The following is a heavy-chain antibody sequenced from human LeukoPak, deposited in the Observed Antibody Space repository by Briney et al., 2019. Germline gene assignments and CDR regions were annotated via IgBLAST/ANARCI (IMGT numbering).Heavy chain of an antibody. D-gene: IGHD3-22*01. CDR1: GGSFSGYY. Sequence: SSETLSLTCAVYGGSFSGYYWSWIRQPPGKGLEWIGEINHSGSTNYNPSLKSRVTISVDTSKNQFSLKLSSVTAADTAVYYCARLPYDSSGCYPFDYWGQGTLVTVSS. CDR2: INHSGST. CDR3: ARLPYDSSGCYPFDY. V-gene: IGHV4-34*01. J-gene: IGHJ4*02.